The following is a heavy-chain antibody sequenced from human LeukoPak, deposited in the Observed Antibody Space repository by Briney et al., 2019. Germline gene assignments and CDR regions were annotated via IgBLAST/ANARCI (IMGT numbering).Heavy chain of an antibody. Sequence: ASVKVSCKASGYTFTSYGISWVRQAPGQGLEWMGWISAYNGNTNYAQKLQGRVTMTTDTSTSTAYMELRSLRSDDTAVYYCARERGDIVVVPAALDAFDIWGQGTMVTVSS. CDR1: GYTFTSYG. V-gene: IGHV1-18*04. D-gene: IGHD2-2*01. CDR2: ISAYNGNT. J-gene: IGHJ3*02. CDR3: ARERGDIVVVPAALDAFDI.